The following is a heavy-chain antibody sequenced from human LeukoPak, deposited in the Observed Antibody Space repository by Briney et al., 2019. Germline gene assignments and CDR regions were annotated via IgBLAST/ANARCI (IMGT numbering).Heavy chain of an antibody. CDR2: INHSGST. J-gene: IGHJ6*03. D-gene: IGHD3-16*02. CDR1: GGSLSGYY. V-gene: IGHV4-34*01. Sequence: SETLSLTCAVYGGSLSGYYWSWIRQPPGKGLEWIGEINHSGSTNYNPSLKSRVTISVDTSKNQFSLKLRSVTAADTAVYYCARGVKYYYYMDVWGKGTTVTVSS. CDR3: ARGVKYYYYMDV.